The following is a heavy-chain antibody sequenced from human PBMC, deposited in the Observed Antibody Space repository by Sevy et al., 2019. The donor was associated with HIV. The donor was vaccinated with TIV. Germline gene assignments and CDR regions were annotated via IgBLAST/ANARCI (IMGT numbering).Heavy chain of an antibody. D-gene: IGHD3-22*01. Sequence: GGSLRLSCKPSGFTFITYAMNWVRQAPGKGLEWVSTIYGSGGATYYADSVKGRFTISRDNSKNTLYLQMNSLGIEDSAVYYCAGGRYDSSGSFDAFDIWGQGTMVTVSS. CDR3: AGGRYDSSGSFDAFDI. CDR2: IYGSGGAT. V-gene: IGHV3-23*01. CDR1: GFTFITYA. J-gene: IGHJ3*02.